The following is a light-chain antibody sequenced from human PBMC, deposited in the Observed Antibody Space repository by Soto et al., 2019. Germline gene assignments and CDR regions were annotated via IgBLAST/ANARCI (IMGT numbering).Light chain of an antibody. J-gene: IGLJ2*01. CDR2: EVS. CDR3: SSYAGSNNLV. V-gene: IGLV2-8*01. CDR1: SSDVGGYNY. Sequence: QSVLTQPPSASGSPGQSVTISCTGTSSDVGGYNYVSWYQQHPGKAPKLMIYEVSKRPSGVPDRFSGSKSGNTASLTVSGPQAEDEADYYCSSYAGSNNLVFGGGTQLTVL.